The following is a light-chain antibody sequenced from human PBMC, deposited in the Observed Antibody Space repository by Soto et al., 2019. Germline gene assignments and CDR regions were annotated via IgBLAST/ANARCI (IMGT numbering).Light chain of an antibody. CDR1: SSDVGGNKY. J-gene: IGLJ1*01. CDR3: SAFTGTTYV. Sequence: QSDLTQPASVSGSPGQSITISCTGTSSDVGGNKYVSWYQHYPGKAPKLMICDVSNRPSGVSNRFSGSKSGNTASLTISGLQAEDEADYYCSAFTGTTYVFGTGTKVTVL. V-gene: IGLV2-14*03. CDR2: DVS.